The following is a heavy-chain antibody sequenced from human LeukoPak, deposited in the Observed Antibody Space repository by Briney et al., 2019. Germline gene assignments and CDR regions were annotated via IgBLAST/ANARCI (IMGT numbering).Heavy chain of an antibody. D-gene: IGHD3-22*01. CDR2: IYYTGST. V-gene: IGHV4-39*01. CDR1: GGSISSTSYY. J-gene: IGHJ4*02. CDR3: AGHYRGYYESSGYYYPYYFDY. Sequence: SETLSLTCTVSGGSISSTSYYWGWIRQPPGKGLEWLASIYYTGSTYYNTSLKSRLTTSVATSKNQFSLKLSSVTSADTAVYYCAGHYRGYYESSGYYYPYYFDYWGQGTLVTVSS.